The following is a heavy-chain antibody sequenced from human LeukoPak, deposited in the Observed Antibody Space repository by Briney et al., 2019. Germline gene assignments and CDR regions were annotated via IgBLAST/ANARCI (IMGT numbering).Heavy chain of an antibody. CDR2: ISAYNGNT. Sequence: GASVKVSCKASGYTFTSYGISWVRQAPGQGLEWMGWISAYNGNTNYAQKLQGRVTMTTDTSTSTAYMELSRLRSDDTAVYYCARGGIQLWLHDAFDIWGQGTMVTVSS. J-gene: IGHJ3*02. CDR1: GYTFTSYG. CDR3: ARGGIQLWLHDAFDI. D-gene: IGHD5-18*01. V-gene: IGHV1-18*01.